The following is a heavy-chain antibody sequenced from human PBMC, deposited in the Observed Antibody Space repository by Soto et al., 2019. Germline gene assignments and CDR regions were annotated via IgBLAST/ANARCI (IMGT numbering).Heavy chain of an antibody. CDR1: GGTFSSYA. CDR2: IIPIFGTA. J-gene: IGHJ6*02. Sequence: SVKVSCKASGGTFSSYAISWVRQAPGQGLEWMGGIIPIFGTANYAQKFQGRVTITADESTSTAYMELSSLRSEDTAVYYCARVPYSNYDYYYYYGMDVWGQGTTVTV. V-gene: IGHV1-69*13. D-gene: IGHD4-4*01. CDR3: ARVPYSNYDYYYYYGMDV.